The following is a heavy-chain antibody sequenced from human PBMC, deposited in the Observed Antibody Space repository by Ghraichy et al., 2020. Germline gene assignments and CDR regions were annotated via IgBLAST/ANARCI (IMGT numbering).Heavy chain of an antibody. V-gene: IGHV4-39*01. D-gene: IGHD2-2*01. CDR2: IYYSGST. CDR3: ARQDIVVVPAAMLGWFDP. J-gene: IGHJ5*02. Sequence: SETLSLTCTVSGGSISSSSYYWGWIRQPPGKGLEWIRSIYYSGSTYYNPSLKSRVTISVDTSKNQFSLKLSSVTAADTAVYYCARQDIVVVPAAMLGWFDPWGQGTLVTVSS. CDR1: GGSISSSSYY.